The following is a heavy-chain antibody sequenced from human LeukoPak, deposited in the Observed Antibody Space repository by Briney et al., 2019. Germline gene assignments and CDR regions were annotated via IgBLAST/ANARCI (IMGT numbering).Heavy chain of an antibody. V-gene: IGHV6-1*01. CDR3: ARSEGYFDL. J-gene: IGHJ2*01. Sequence: SQTLSLTCAISGDSVSSKSAAWNWIRQPPSRGLEWLGRTYYRSKWYSESAVSVKSRVIINPDISKNQLSLQLKYVTPEDTAIYYCARSEGYFDLWGRGTLVTVSS. CDR2: TYYRSKWYS. CDR1: GDSVSSKSAA.